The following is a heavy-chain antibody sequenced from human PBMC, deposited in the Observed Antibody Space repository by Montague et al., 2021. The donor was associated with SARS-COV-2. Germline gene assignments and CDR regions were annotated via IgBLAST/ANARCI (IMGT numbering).Heavy chain of an antibody. J-gene: IGHJ4*02. CDR2: LSYGGRP. CDR1: GGSFRDYA. Sequence: SETLSLTCAFAGGSFRDYAWSWIRQPPGKRLEWIGYLSYGGRPIYNPSLGSRVSISVDTSKNQFSLRLRSAIAADTAVYYCAGRLPQYTSGWYFDQWGQGTLVAVSS. CDR3: AGRLPQYTSGWYFDQ. V-gene: IGHV4-59*08. D-gene: IGHD6-19*01.